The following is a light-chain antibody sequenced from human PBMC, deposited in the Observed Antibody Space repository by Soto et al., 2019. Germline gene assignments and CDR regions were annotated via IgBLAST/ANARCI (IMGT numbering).Light chain of an antibody. CDR1: QGISNF. V-gene: IGKV1-27*01. CDR3: QKYNSGPWT. J-gene: IGKJ1*01. CDR2: AAS. Sequence: DIQMTQSPSSLSASVGDRVTITCRASQGISNFLAWHQQKPGKVPKLLIYAASTLQSGVTSRFSGSGSGTDFTLPISSLQPEDVAIYYCQKYNSGPWTFGQGTKVEIK.